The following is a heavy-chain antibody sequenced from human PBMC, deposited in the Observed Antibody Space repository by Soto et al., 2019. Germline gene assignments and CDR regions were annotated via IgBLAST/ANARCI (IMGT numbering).Heavy chain of an antibody. D-gene: IGHD6-6*01. CDR3: AKRSSSSTFDY. J-gene: IGHJ4*02. Sequence: EVQLLESGGGLVQPGESLRLSCAASGFTFSSYAMSWVRQAPGKGLEWVSVISGSDDSTYYADSVKGRFTISRDNSKNTLNLQMNCLRAEDTAVYYCAKRSSSSTFDYWGQGTLVTVSS. CDR2: ISGSDDST. CDR1: GFTFSSYA. V-gene: IGHV3-23*01.